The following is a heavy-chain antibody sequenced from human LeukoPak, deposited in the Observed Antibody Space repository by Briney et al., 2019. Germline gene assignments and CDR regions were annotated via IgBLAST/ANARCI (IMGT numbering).Heavy chain of an antibody. Sequence: ASVKVSCKASGYTFTSYYMHWVRQAPGQGLEWMGVINPSGGSTSYAQKFQGRVTMTRDTSTSTVYMELSSLRSEDTAVYYRARVGSGSSWWTRPSAEYFQHWGQGTLVTVSS. CDR3: ARVGSGSSWWTRPSAEYFQH. V-gene: IGHV1-46*01. CDR1: GYTFTSYY. CDR2: INPSGGST. D-gene: IGHD6-13*01. J-gene: IGHJ1*01.